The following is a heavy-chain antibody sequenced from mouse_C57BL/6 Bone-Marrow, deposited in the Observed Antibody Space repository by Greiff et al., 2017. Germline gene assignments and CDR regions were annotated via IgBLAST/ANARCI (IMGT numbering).Heavy chain of an antibody. J-gene: IGHJ1*03. Sequence: VHVKQSGAELVKSGASVKLSCTASGFNIKDYYMHWVKQRTEQGLEWIGRIDPEDGETKYAPKFQGKATITADTSSNTAYLQLSSLTSEDTAVYYCASITTVVDWYFDVWGTGTTVTVSS. D-gene: IGHD1-1*01. CDR2: IDPEDGET. CDR3: ASITTVVDWYFDV. V-gene: IGHV14-2*01. CDR1: GFNIKDYY.